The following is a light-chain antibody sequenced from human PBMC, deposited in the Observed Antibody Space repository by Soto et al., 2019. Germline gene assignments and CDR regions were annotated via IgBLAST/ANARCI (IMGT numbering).Light chain of an antibody. CDR1: SSDVGSYDL. CDR3: CSYTSTNTLV. Sequence: QSVLTQPASVSGSPGQSITISCTGTSSDVGSYDLVSWYQQRPGRAPRLMIFEVAKRPSGISTRFSGSKSGNTASLTIYGLQAVDEADYFCCSYTSTNTLVFGGGTKLTVL. CDR2: EVA. J-gene: IGLJ2*01. V-gene: IGLV2-23*02.